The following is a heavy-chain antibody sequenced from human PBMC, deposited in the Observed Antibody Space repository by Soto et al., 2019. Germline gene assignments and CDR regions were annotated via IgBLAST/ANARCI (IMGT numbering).Heavy chain of an antibody. CDR2: IIGSGGST. Sequence: XGSLRLSCPASGFTFSSYAMSWVRQAPGKGLEWVSAIIGSGGSTYYADSVKGRFTISRDNSKNTLYLQMNSLRAEDTAVYYCAKDPSHTMVKKLDWFDPWGQGTLVTVSS. CDR1: GFTFSSYA. CDR3: AKDPSHTMVKKLDWFDP. J-gene: IGHJ5*02. V-gene: IGHV3-23*01. D-gene: IGHD3-10*01.